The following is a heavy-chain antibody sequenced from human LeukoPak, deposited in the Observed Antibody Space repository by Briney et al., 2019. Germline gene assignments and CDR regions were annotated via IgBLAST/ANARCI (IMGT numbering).Heavy chain of an antibody. Sequence: SETLSLTCAVYGGSFSGYYWSWIRQPPGKGLEWIGEINHSGSTNYNPSLKSRVTISVDTSKNQFSLKLSSVTAADTAVYYCARVTGQQLYDSSGSADYWGQGTLVTVSS. D-gene: IGHD3-22*01. V-gene: IGHV4-34*01. CDR3: ARVTGQQLYDSSGSADY. CDR2: INHSGST. CDR1: GGSFSGYY. J-gene: IGHJ4*02.